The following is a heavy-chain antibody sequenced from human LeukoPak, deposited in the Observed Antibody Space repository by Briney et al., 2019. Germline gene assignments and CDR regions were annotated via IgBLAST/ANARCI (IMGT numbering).Heavy chain of an antibody. CDR1: GAFISNHH. CDR2: IYSSGST. Sequence: SETLSLTCSVSGAFISNHHWSWIRQPAGKGLEWIGRIYSSGSTTYNPSLKSRVTMSVDTSKSQFSLRLTSVTAADTAVYYCARDQIYYDSSAHDAFDIWGQGTMVTVSS. J-gene: IGHJ3*02. CDR3: ARDQIYYDSSAHDAFDI. V-gene: IGHV4-4*07. D-gene: IGHD3-22*01.